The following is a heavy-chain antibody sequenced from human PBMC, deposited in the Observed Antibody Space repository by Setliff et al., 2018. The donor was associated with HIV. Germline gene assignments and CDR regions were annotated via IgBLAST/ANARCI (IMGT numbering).Heavy chain of an antibody. CDR2: INSNTYGGTT. J-gene: IGHJ4*02. D-gene: IGHD3-9*01. CDR1: GFTFGDYA. V-gene: IGHV3-49*04. CDR3: SRVHSPLYYDILTGYLDY. Sequence: GVLRLSCTASGFTFGDYAMTWVRQAPGKGLEWVGFINSNTYGGTTDYAASVKGRFTISRDDSKSSAYLLMNSLKTEDTAVYYCSRVHSPLYYDILTGYLDYWGQGTLVTVSS.